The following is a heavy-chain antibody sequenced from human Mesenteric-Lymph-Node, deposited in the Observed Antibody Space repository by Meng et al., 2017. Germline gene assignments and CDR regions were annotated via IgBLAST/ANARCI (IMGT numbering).Heavy chain of an antibody. CDR2: INHSGST. D-gene: IGHD2/OR15-2a*01. CDR3: ARGFLSFVRVFDY. V-gene: IGHV4-34*01. J-gene: IGHJ4*02. Sequence: LRRGGAGLLKPSGTLSLTWAVYGGSFSGYYWSWIRQPPGKGLEWIGEINHSGSTNYNPSLKSRVTISVDTSKNQFSLKLSSVTAADTAVYYCARGFLSFVRVFDYWGQGTLVTVSS. CDR1: GGSFSGYY.